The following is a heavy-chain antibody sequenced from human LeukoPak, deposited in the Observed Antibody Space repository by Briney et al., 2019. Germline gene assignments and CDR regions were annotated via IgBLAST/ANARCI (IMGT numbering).Heavy chain of an antibody. Sequence: GESLKISCKTSGFTFTHFWIVWVRQMPGKGLECIGAISLGDSVAKYSPSFEGQVTISADKSITTAYLEWSSLKASDTATYYCVRRDGYGSQYAYKDWFDPWGQGTPVTVSS. CDR3: VRRDGYGSQYAYKDWFDP. CDR1: GFTFTHFW. V-gene: IGHV5-51*01. D-gene: IGHD3-10*01. CDR2: ISLGDSVA. J-gene: IGHJ5*02.